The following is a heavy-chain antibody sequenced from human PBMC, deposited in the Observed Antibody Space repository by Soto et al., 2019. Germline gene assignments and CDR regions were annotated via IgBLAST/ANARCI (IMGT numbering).Heavy chain of an antibody. CDR2: INNSGST. J-gene: IGHJ3*02. V-gene: IGHV4-34*01. CDR3: ARGGPAVAFDI. Sequence: SETLSLTCAVSGGSFSGYYWTWIRQPPGTGLEWIGEINNSGSTNYNPSLKSRVTISVDTTQNQFSLKLSSVTAADTAVYYCARGGPAVAFDIWGQGTMVT. CDR1: GGSFSGYY.